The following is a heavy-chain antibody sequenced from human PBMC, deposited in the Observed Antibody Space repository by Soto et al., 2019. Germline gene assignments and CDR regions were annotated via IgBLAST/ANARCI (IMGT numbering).Heavy chain of an antibody. Sequence: QVQLVESGGGVVQPATSLRLSCAPSGFTFSSYVMHWVRQAPGKGLEWVAVVHYDGTKKYYADSVRGRFTISRDNSENILYLQMNSLRPDDTAVYFCARETSYDFWSGPQTMDVWGQGTTVTVSS. CDR1: GFTFSSYV. CDR2: VHYDGTKK. D-gene: IGHD3-3*01. CDR3: ARETSYDFWSGPQTMDV. J-gene: IGHJ6*02. V-gene: IGHV3-33*01.